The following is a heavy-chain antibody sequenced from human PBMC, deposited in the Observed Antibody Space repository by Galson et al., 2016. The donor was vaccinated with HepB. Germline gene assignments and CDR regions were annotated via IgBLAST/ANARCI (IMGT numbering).Heavy chain of an antibody. CDR3: VRDNFADY. D-gene: IGHD4-23*01. V-gene: IGHV3-23*01. CDR1: GFTFSNYP. Sequence: SLRLSCAASGFTFSNYPMNWVRQAPGKGLQWVSTIAARSDGSYYEDSVRGRFTIYRDNSKNTLSLQMNNLGVEDTALYLCVRDNFADYWGQGTLVTVSS. J-gene: IGHJ4*02. CDR2: IAARSDGS.